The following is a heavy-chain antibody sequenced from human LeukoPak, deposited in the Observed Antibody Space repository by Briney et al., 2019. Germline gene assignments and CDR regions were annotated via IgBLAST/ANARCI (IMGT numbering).Heavy chain of an antibody. Sequence: GGSLRLSCAASGFTFSSYAMSWVRQAPGQGLEWMGWISAYSGNTNYAQKLQGRVTMTTDTSTSTAYMDLRSLRSDDTAVYYCAMVRGLVSWFDPWGQGTLVTVSS. J-gene: IGHJ5*02. CDR3: AMVRGLVSWFDP. CDR2: ISAYSGNT. D-gene: IGHD3-10*01. CDR1: GFTFSSYA. V-gene: IGHV1-18*01.